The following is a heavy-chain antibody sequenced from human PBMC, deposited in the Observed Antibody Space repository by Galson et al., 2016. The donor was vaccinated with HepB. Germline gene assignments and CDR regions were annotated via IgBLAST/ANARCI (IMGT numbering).Heavy chain of an antibody. D-gene: IGHD1-26*01. J-gene: IGHJ6*02. CDR3: ARGVAPWALGSLGFHMDV. V-gene: IGHV6-1*01. Sequence: CAISGDSVSTKSAAWNWIRQSPSRGLEWLGRTYYRSKWYNEYAVSVQSRITINPDTSKNQFSLQLNSVTLEDTAVHYCARGVAPWALGSLGFHMDVWGQGTTVTVSS. CDR1: GDSVSTKSAA. CDR2: TYYRSKWYN.